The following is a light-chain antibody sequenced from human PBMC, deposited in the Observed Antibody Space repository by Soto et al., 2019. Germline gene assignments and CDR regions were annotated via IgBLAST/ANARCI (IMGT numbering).Light chain of an antibody. CDR1: SSNIGAGFD. CDR3: QSYDSSLGGVI. V-gene: IGLV1-40*01. J-gene: IGLJ2*01. CDR2: DTN. Sequence: QSALTQPPSMSGAPGEKVTISCIGRSSNIGAGFDVHWYQQFPGAAPKLLIYDTNNRPSGVLDRFSGSKSGTSASLAITGLQAEDEADYYCQSYDSSLGGVIFGGGTKLTVL.